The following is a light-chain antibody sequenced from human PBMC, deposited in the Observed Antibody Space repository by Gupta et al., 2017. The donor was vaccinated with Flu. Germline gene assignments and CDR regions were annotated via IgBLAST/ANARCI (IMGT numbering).Light chain of an antibody. J-gene: IGKJ4*01. CDR3: QHSYSTPLT. Sequence: DIQMTQSPSSLSASVGDRVTITCRASQSISSYLNWYQQKPGKAPKLLIYAASRLKSGVPSRFSGSGSGTDFTLTISRLQPEDFATYYCQHSYSTPLTFGGGTKVEIK. CDR1: QSISSY. CDR2: AAS. V-gene: IGKV1-39*01.